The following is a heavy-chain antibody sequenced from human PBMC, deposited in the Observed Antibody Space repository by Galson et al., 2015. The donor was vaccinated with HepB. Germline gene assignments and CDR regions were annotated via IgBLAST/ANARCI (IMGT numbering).Heavy chain of an antibody. Sequence: SLRLSCAASRFVFSSFSMDWVRQAPGKGLEWISYISSSNSTIAYADSVKGRFIISRDNAKNSLYLQMNNLRDEDTAVYYCARDTDSGTYFYYHYMDVWGKGTTVTVSS. CDR3: ARDTDSGTYFYYHYMDV. CDR1: RFVFSSFS. J-gene: IGHJ6*03. V-gene: IGHV3-48*02. D-gene: IGHD1-26*01. CDR2: ISSSNSTI.